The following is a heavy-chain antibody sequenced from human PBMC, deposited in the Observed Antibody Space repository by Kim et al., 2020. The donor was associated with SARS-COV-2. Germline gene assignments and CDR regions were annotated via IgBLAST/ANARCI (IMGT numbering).Heavy chain of an antibody. D-gene: IGHD6-6*01. J-gene: IGHJ5*02. V-gene: IGHV5-51*01. CDR3: TRSIAARRPNWFDP. CDR1: GYSFSSYW. CDR2: IYPGDSDT. Sequence: GESLKISCKGSGYSFSSYWIGWVRQMPGKGLEWMGIIYPGDSDTRYSPSFQGQVTISADKSISTAYLQWSSLKASDTAMYYCTRSIAARRPNWFDPWGQGTLVTVSS.